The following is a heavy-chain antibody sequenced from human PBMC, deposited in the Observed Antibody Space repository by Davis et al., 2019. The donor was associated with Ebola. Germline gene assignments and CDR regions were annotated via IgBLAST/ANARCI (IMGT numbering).Heavy chain of an antibody. D-gene: IGHD2-2*01. CDR2: ISGSGGST. J-gene: IGHJ5*02. V-gene: IGHV3-21*01. CDR1: GFTFSSYA. CDR3: ARDMSCSSTSCYGGWFDP. Sequence: GGSLRLSCAASGFTFSSYAMNWVRQAPGKGLEWVSAISGSGGSTYYADSVKGRFTISRDNAKNSLYLQMNSLRAEDTAVYYCARDMSCSSTSCYGGWFDPWGQGTLVTVSS.